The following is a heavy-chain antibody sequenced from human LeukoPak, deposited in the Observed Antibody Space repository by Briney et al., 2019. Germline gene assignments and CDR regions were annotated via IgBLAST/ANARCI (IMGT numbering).Heavy chain of an antibody. CDR1: GDFISSYF. J-gene: IGHJ5*01. Sequence: SQTQALTCTVSGDFISSYFWSWIRQPSGKGLEWIGYIPDSGNTDYNPSLKGRVTISVDTSKNEFTLGLGSVTAGYPAVYYCGRRSGPHSHLNWFDSWGQGALVIVSS. CDR2: IPDSGNT. D-gene: IGHD2-8*02. V-gene: IGHV4-59*01. CDR3: GRRSGPHSHLNWFDS.